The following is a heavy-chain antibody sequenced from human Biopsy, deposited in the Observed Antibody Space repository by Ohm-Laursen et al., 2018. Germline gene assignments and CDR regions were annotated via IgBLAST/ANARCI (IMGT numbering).Heavy chain of an antibody. CDR1: GYSVTNDYY. CDR3: ARVAGGYAYYYGMDV. Sequence: SDTLSLTCAVSGYSVTNDYYWGWIRQPPGKGLEWIGNIYYDGITYYNPSLKSRVAMSVDTSKNQFSLGLTSETAADAAVYYCARVAGGYAYYYGMDVWGQGTTVIVSS. V-gene: IGHV4-38-2*01. CDR2: IYYDGIT. D-gene: IGHD5-12*01. J-gene: IGHJ6*02.